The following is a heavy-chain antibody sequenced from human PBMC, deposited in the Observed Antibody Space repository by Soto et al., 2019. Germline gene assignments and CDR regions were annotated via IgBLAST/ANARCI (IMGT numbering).Heavy chain of an antibody. D-gene: IGHD3-3*01. CDR1: GYTFTSYG. Sequence: ASVKVSCKASGYTFTSYGISWVRQAPGQGLEWMGWISAYNGNTNYVQKLQGRVTMTTDTSTSTAYMELRSLRSDDTAVYYCARKYYDFWSGYFVEGYYYYGMDVWGQGTTVTVSS. V-gene: IGHV1-18*01. J-gene: IGHJ6*02. CDR2: ISAYNGNT. CDR3: ARKYYDFWSGYFVEGYYYYGMDV.